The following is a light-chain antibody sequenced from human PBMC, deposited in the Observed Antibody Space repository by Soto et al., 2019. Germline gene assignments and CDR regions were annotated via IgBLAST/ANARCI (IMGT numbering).Light chain of an antibody. Sequence: EIVMTQSPATLSVSPGERATLSCRASQSVSSNLAWYQQKPGQAPRLLIYGASTRATGIPARFSGSESGTEFTLTISSLQSEDFAVYYCQQYNNWPPYTFCQGTKLEIK. J-gene: IGKJ2*01. CDR2: GAS. CDR3: QQYNNWPPYT. V-gene: IGKV3-15*01. CDR1: QSVSSN.